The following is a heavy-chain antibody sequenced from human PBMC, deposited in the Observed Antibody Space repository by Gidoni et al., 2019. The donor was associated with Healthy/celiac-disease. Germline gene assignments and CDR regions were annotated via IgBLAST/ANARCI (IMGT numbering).Heavy chain of an antibody. CDR2: INHSGST. V-gene: IGHV4-34*01. D-gene: IGHD3-22*01. CDR3: ARGWYYDTHFDL. CDR1: GGSFSGYY. Sequence: QVQLQQWGAGLLKPSETLSLTCAVYGGSFSGYYWSWIRQPPGKGLEWIGEINHSGSTNYNPSLKSRVTISVDTSKNQFSLKLSSVTAADTAVYYCARGWYYDTHFDLWGRGTLVTVSS. J-gene: IGHJ2*01.